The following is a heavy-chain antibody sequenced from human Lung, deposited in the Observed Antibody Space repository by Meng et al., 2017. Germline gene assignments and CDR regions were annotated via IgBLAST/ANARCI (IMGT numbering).Heavy chain of an antibody. CDR2: INHSGST. CDR1: GGSFSDYY. V-gene: IGHV4-34*01. D-gene: IGHD4-11*01. CDR3: ARGPTTMAHDFDY. Sequence: QVQLRQLGEGLLKPSEPLSLTCVVSGGSFSDYYWSWIRQPPGKGLEWIGEINHSGSTNYNPSLESRATISVDTSQNNLSLKLSSVTAADSAVYYCARGPTTMAHDFDYWGQGTLVTVSS. J-gene: IGHJ4*02.